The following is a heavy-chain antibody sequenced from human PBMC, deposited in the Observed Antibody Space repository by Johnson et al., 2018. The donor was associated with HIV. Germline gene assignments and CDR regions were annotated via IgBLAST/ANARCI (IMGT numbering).Heavy chain of an antibody. J-gene: IGHJ3*01. CDR3: AKVGGYSYGES. D-gene: IGHD5-18*01. CDR2: IGTAGDT. V-gene: IGHV3-13*01. CDR1: EFAFSSYD. Sequence: EVQLVESGGGLVQTGGSLRLSCAASEFAFSSYDMHWVRQAPGKGLEWVSSIGTAGDTYYPDSVKGRFTISRDNSKNTLYLQMNSLRAEDTAVYYCAKVGGYSYGESWGQGTMVTVSS.